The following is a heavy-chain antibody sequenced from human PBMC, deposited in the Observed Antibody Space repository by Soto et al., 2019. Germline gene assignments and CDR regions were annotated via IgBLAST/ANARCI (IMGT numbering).Heavy chain of an antibody. D-gene: IGHD3-16*01. V-gene: IGHV2-5*02. CDR2: IYWDDDK. J-gene: IGHJ5*02. CDR3: AHSLYDYVWGTNWFDP. CDR1: RFSLSTSGVG. Sequence: SGPTLVNPTQTLTLTCTFSRFSLSTSGVGVGWIRQPPGKALEWLALIYWDDDKRYSPSLKSRLTITKDTSKNQVVLTMSNMDPVDTATYYCAHSLYDYVWGTNWFDPWGQGTLVTVSS.